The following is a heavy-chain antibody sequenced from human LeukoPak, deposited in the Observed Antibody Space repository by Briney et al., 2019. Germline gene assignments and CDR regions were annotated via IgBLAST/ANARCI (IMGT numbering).Heavy chain of an antibody. CDR2: IKSDGSAK. CDR1: GFTFSVTW. V-gene: IGHV3-7*05. CDR3: ARTYFYTSGTDGGS. Sequence: GGSLRLSCAASGFTFSVTWMSWVRQAPGKGQEWVANIKSDGSAKYYVDSVRGRFTISRDNAKNSLYLEMSSLRVEDTAVYYCARTYFYTSGTDGGSWGRGTLVSVSS. J-gene: IGHJ4*02. D-gene: IGHD3-10*01.